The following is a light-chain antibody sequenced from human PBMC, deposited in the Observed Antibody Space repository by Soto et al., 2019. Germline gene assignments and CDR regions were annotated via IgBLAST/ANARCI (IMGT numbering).Light chain of an antibody. CDR2: DVS. CDR1: SSDVGGYNY. V-gene: IGLV2-14*03. Sequence: QSALTQPASLSGSPGQSITISCTGTSSDVGGYNYVSWYQQHPGKAPKLMIYDVSNRPSGVSNRFSGSKSGNTASLTISGLQAEDEAEYYCSSYTTSSTVFGTGTKLTVL. J-gene: IGLJ1*01. CDR3: SSYTTSSTV.